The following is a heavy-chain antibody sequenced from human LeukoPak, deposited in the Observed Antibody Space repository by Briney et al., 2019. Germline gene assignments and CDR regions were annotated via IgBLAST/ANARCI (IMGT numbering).Heavy chain of an antibody. CDR2: IYYSGST. V-gene: IGHV4-39*01. D-gene: IGHD3-22*01. J-gene: IGHJ4*02. CDR3: ARRDGDSSGAYN. CDR1: GGSISSSSYY. Sequence: SETLSLTCTVSGGSISSSSYYWGWIRQPPGKGLEWIGSIYYSGSTYYNPSLKSRVTISVDTSKNQFSLKLSSVTAADTAVYYCARRDGDSSGAYNWGQGTLVTVSS.